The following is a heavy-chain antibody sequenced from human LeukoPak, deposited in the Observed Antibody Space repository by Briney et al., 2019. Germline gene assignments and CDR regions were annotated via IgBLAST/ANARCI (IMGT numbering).Heavy chain of an antibody. D-gene: IGHD6-19*01. V-gene: IGHV1-18*01. CDR1: GYTFTSYG. Sequence: GASVKVSCKASGYTFTSYGISWVRQAPGQGLEWMGWISAYNGNTNYAQKLQGRVTMTTDTSTSTAYMELRSLISDDTAVYYCARCGQQWLVVSYYYGMDVWGQGTTVTVSS. CDR2: ISAYNGNT. J-gene: IGHJ6*02. CDR3: ARCGQQWLVVSYYYGMDV.